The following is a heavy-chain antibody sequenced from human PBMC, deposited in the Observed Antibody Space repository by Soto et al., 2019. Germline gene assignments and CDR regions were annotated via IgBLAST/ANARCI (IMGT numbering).Heavy chain of an antibody. CDR3: ARVKSGSYDWFDP. V-gene: IGHV3-74*01. J-gene: IGHJ5*02. D-gene: IGHD3-10*01. Sequence: EVQLVESGGGLVQPGGSLRLSCAASGFTFSNYWMHWVRQAPGKGLMWVSRINTDGSRTTYADSVQGRFAISRDNAKNTLYLQMNSLRAEDTAVYYCARVKSGSYDWFDPWDQGTLVTVSS. CDR2: INTDGSRT. CDR1: GFTFSNYW.